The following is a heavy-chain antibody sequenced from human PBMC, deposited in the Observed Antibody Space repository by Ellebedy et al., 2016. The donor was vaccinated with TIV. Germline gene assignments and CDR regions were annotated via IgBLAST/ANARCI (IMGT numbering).Heavy chain of an antibody. D-gene: IGHD4-23*01. CDR2: VYTGGAT. V-gene: IGHV3-53*01. Sequence: GGSLRLSXAASGFTVSRNYMSWVRQAPGKGLEWVSVVYTGGATYYADSVKGRFTISRDNSKNTMYLQMNSLRAEDTAIYYCAKDQGSTVVSKGRDCWGQGTLVTVSS. CDR3: AKDQGSTVVSKGRDC. CDR1: GFTVSRNY. J-gene: IGHJ4*02.